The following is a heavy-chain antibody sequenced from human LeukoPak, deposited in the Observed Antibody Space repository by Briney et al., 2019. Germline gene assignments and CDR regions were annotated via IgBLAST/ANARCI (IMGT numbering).Heavy chain of an antibody. CDR2: IYSGGST. J-gene: IGHJ3*02. CDR3: ARASLGYCTNGVCSLDAFDI. Sequence: PGGSLRLSCAASGFTVSSNYMSWVDQAPGKGLEWVSVIYSGGSTYYAGSVKGRFTISRDNSKNTLYLQMNSLRAEDTAVYYCARASLGYCTNGVCSLDAFDIRGQGTMVTVCS. V-gene: IGHV3-53*01. D-gene: IGHD2-8*01. CDR1: GFTVSSNY.